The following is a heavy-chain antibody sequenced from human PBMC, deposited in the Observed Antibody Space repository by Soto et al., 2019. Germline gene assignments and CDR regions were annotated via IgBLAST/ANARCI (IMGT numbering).Heavy chain of an antibody. Sequence: QVQLQESGPGLVKPSGTLSLTCAVSGVSIGSHDWWTWVRQPPGKGLEWIGESHQSGNTNYNSSLESRVTISLDKSKNHFSLHLSSVTVAHTAVYYCATRDTGRVYWGQGTLVTVSS. CDR2: SHQSGNT. CDR1: GVSIGSHDW. CDR3: ATRDTGRVY. V-gene: IGHV4-4*02. J-gene: IGHJ4*02. D-gene: IGHD5-18*01.